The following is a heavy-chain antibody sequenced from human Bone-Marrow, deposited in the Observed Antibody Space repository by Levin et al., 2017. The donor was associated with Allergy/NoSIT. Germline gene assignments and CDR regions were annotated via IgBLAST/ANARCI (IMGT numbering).Heavy chain of an antibody. CDR2: IIPIFGTA. CDR3: ASLGYGDYVNDY. D-gene: IGHD4-17*01. Sequence: GASVKVSCKASGGTFSSYAISWVRQAPGQGLEWMGGIIPIFGTANYAQKFQGRVTITADESTSTAYMELSSLRSEDTAVYYCASLGYGDYVNDYWGQGTLVTVSS. V-gene: IGHV1-69*13. J-gene: IGHJ4*02. CDR1: GGTFSSYA.